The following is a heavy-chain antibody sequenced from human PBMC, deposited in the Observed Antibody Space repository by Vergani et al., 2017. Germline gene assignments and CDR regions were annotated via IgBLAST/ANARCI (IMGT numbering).Heavy chain of an antibody. D-gene: IGHD6-13*01. V-gene: IGHV3-23*01. Sequence: EVQLLESGGGLVQPGGSLRLSCAASGFTFSSYAMSWVRQAPGKGLEWVSAISGSGGSTYYADSVKGRFTISRDNSKNSLYLQMNSLRTEDTALYYCAKDIDHSSSWDYGMDVWGQGTTVTVSS. CDR2: ISGSGGST. J-gene: IGHJ6*02. CDR3: AKDIDHSSSWDYGMDV. CDR1: GFTFSSYA.